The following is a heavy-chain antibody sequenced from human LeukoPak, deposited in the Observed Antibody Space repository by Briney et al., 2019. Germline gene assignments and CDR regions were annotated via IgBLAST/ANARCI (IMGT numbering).Heavy chain of an antibody. D-gene: IGHD3-3*01. CDR3: ARGSLYDFWSGYHLGYYYMDV. J-gene: IGHJ6*03. CDR1: GGSFSGYY. CDR2: INHSGST. V-gene: IGHV4-34*01. Sequence: KASETLSLTCAVYGGSFSGYYWSWIRQPPGKGLEWIGEINHSGSTNYNPSLKSRVTISVDTSKNQFSLKLSSVTAADTAVYYCARGSLYDFWSGYHLGYYYMDVWGKGTTVTVSS.